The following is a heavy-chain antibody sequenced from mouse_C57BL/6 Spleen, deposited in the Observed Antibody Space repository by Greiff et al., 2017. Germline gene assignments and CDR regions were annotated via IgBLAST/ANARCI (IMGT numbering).Heavy chain of an antibody. CDR2: IYPGSGST. J-gene: IGHJ2*01. D-gene: IGHD2-5*01. CDR1: GYTFTSYW. V-gene: IGHV1-55*01. Sequence: QVQLQQPGAELVKPGASVKMSCKASGYTFTSYWITWVKQRPGQGLEWIGDIYPGSGSTNYNEKFKSKATLTVDTSSSTAYMQRSSLTSEDSAVYYCARHYSKGNYFDYWGQGTTLTVSS. CDR3: ARHYSKGNYFDY.